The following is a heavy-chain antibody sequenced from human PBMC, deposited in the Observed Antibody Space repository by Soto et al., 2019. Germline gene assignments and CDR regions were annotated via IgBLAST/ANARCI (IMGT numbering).Heavy chain of an antibody. CDR2: ISSSSSYI. D-gene: IGHD2-8*01. CDR3: ARDNNEDGFDY. CDR1: GFTFSSYS. Sequence: PGGYLRLSCAASGFTFSSYSMNWVRQAPGKGLEWVSSISSSSSYIYYADSVKGRFTISRDNAKNSLYLQMNSLRAEDTAVYYCARDNNEDGFDYWGQGTLVTVSS. J-gene: IGHJ4*02. V-gene: IGHV3-21*01.